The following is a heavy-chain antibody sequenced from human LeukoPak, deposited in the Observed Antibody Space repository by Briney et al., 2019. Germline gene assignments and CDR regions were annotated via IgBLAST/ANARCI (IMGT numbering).Heavy chain of an antibody. CDR1: GGTFSSYT. CDR2: IIPILGIA. CDR3: ARDQVDSRAPWFDP. Sequence: SVKVSCKASGGTFSSYTISWVRQASGQGLEWMGRIIPILGIANHARKFQGRVTITADKSTSTAYMELSSLRSEDTAVYYCARDQVDSRAPWFDPWGQGTLVTVSS. V-gene: IGHV1-69*04. D-gene: IGHD3-22*01. J-gene: IGHJ5*02.